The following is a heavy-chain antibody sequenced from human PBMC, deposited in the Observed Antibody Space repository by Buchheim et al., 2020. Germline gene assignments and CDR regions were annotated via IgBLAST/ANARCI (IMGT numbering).Heavy chain of an antibody. D-gene: IGHD2-21*01. V-gene: IGHV3-7*01. CDR3: ARGVDYYMDV. CDR1: GFTFNNYW. J-gene: IGHJ6*03. Sequence: EVQMVESGGGLVQPGGSLRLSCAASGFTFNNYWMTWVRQAPGKGLEWVASIKQDASETRCVDSVRGRFTISRDNVKNALYLEMNNLIADDMAVYYCARGVDYYMDVWGQGTT. CDR2: IKQDASET.